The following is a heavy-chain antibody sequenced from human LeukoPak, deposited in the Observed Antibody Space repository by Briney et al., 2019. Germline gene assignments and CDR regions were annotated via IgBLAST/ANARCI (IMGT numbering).Heavy chain of an antibody. J-gene: IGHJ4*02. D-gene: IGHD5-18*01. CDR1: GFTFSSYG. CDR3: AKEEQYSYAI. Sequence: GRSLRLSCAASGFTFSSYGMHWVRQAPGKGLEWVAVISYDGSNKYYADSVKGRFTISRDNSKNTLYLQMNSLRAEDTAVYYCAKEEQYSYAIWGQGTLVTVSS. CDR2: ISYDGSNK. V-gene: IGHV3-30*18.